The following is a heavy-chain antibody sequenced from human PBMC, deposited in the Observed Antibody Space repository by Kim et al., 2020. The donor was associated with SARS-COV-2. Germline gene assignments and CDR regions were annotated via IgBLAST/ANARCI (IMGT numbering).Heavy chain of an antibody. D-gene: IGHD5-12*01. J-gene: IGHJ6*02. Sequence: GGSLRLSCAAYGFTFSSYGMHWVRQAPGKGLEWVAVISYDGSNKYYADSVKGRFTISRDNSKNTLYLQMNSLRAEDTAVYYCAKDQNLGGYSGYGIWYYYGMDVWGQGTTVTFSS. CDR1: GFTFSSYG. V-gene: IGHV3-30*18. CDR2: ISYDGSNK. CDR3: AKDQNLGGYSGYGIWYYYGMDV.